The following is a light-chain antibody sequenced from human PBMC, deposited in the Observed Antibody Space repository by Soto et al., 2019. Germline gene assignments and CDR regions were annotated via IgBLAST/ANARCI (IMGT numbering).Light chain of an antibody. Sequence: DFVMTQSPDSLPVSLGERATINCKSSQSVLYSSHNKNFLAWYQQKPGEPPKLLIYWASTRESGVPDRFSGSGSGTEFTLSISSLQAEDVAIYYCQQYYTTPHTFGQGTKLEI. CDR3: QQYYTTPHT. CDR2: WAS. J-gene: IGKJ2*01. V-gene: IGKV4-1*01. CDR1: QSVLYSSHNKNF.